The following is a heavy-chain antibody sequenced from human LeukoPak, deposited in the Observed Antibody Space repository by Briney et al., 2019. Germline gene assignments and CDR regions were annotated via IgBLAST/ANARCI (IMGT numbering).Heavy chain of an antibody. V-gene: IGHV3-9*01. Sequence: GGSLRLSCAASGFTFDDYAMHWVRQAPGKGLEWVSGINWNSGTIGYADSVKGRFTISRDNAKNTLYLQMNSLRAEDTAVYYCARDYCSSTSCRAPYYYYYYMDVWGKGTTVTISS. CDR2: INWNSGTI. CDR3: ARDYCSSTSCRAPYYYYYYMDV. CDR1: GFTFDDYA. D-gene: IGHD2-2*01. J-gene: IGHJ6*03.